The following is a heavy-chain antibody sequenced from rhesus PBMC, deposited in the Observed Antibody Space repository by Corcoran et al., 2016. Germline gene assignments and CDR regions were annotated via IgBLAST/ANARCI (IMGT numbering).Heavy chain of an antibody. CDR2: IYGSGSST. V-gene: IGHV4-169*02. CDR1: GGSISSSY. Sequence: QLQLQESGPGLVKPSETLSLTCAVSGGSISSSYWSWIRQAPGKGLAWIGYIYGSGSSTNYNPSLKSRVTLSVDTSKNQRSLKLSSVTAADTAVYYCASWVGANPGFDYWGQGVLVTVSS. CDR3: ASWVGANPGFDY. J-gene: IGHJ4*01. D-gene: IGHD1-44*02.